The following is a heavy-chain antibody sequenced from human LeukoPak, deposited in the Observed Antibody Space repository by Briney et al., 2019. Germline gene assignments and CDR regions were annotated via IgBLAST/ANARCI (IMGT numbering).Heavy chain of an antibody. Sequence: PGRSPRPSPAPSRVAVCSNNISSVRQSPGKRLWSVSVIYSAGGTSYTDPAEVRFTISRDNSKTTLYLKMNSLRDEDTAVYYCARGRIGPTSRYCSSTSCSYSYYYYYYMDVWGKGTTVTVSS. CDR2: IYSAGGT. CDR3: ARGRIGPTSRYCSSTSCSYSYYYYYYMDV. J-gene: IGHJ6*03. D-gene: IGHD2-2*01. CDR1: RVAVCSNN. V-gene: IGHV3-66*02.